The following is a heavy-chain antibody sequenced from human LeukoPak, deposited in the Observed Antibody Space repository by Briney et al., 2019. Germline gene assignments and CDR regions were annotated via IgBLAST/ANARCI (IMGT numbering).Heavy chain of an antibody. CDR2: IIPIFGTA. J-gene: IGHJ5*02. Sequence: GASVKVSCKASGGTFSSYAISWVRQAPGQGLEWMGGIIPIFGTANYAQKFQGRVTITADESTSTAYMELSSLRSEDTAVYYCARGGMMRVVPAAIGWFDPWGQGTLVTVSS. CDR1: GGTFSSYA. CDR3: ARGGMMRVVPAAIGWFDP. D-gene: IGHD2-2*02. V-gene: IGHV1-69*13.